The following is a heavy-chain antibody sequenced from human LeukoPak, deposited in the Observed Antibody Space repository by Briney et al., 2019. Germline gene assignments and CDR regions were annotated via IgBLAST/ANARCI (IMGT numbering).Heavy chain of an antibody. J-gene: IGHJ3*02. Sequence: PGGSLRLSCAASGFTFSSYGMHWVRQAPGKGLEWVAFIRYDGSNKYYADSVKGRFTISRDNSKNTLYLQMNSLRAEDTAMYYCAKDSRSPHTYYDSSGYYVRGAFDIWGQGTMVTVSS. V-gene: IGHV3-30*02. CDR2: IRYDGSNK. D-gene: IGHD3-22*01. CDR1: GFTFSSYG. CDR3: AKDSRSPHTYYDSSGYYVRGAFDI.